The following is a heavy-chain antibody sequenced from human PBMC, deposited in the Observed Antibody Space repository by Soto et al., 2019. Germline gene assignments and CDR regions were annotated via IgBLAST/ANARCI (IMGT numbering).Heavy chain of an antibody. CDR3: AKDPDILTGYYNGGPFDY. J-gene: IGHJ4*02. V-gene: IGHV3-30*18. D-gene: IGHD3-9*01. CDR2: ISYDGDNT. Sequence: GGSLRLSCAASGFTFSSYGMHWVRQAPGKGLEWVALISYDGDNTYYADSVKGRFTISRDNSKNTLYLQMNSLRAEDTAVYYCAKDPDILTGYYNGGPFDYWGQGTLVTVSS. CDR1: GFTFSSYG.